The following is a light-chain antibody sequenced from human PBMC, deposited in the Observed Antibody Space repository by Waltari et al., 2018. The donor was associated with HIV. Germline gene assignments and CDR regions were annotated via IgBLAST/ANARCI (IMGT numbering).Light chain of an antibody. CDR2: EVR. J-gene: IGLJ2*01. Sequence: QSALTQPASVSGSPGQSITISCTGTSRDVGGYNYVYWYQQHPGKAPKRMIYEVRNRPSGVSNRFSGSKSGNTASLTISGLQAEDEADYYCSSYTSSRVLFGGGTKLTVL. CDR1: SRDVGGYNY. V-gene: IGLV2-14*01. CDR3: SSYTSSRVL.